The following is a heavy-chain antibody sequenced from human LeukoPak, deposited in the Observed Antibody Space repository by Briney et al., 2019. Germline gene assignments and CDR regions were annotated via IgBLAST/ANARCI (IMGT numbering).Heavy chain of an antibody. D-gene: IGHD5-18*01. CDR2: INWNGGST. Sequence: AGGSLRLSCAASGFTFDDYGMSWVRQAPGKGLEWVSGINWNGGSTGYADSVKGRFTISRDNAKNSLYLQMNSLRAEDTALYYCARDGQMGYSYGYYYYYMDVWGKGTTVTVSS. V-gene: IGHV3-20*04. CDR1: GFTFDDYG. CDR3: ARDGQMGYSYGYYYYYMDV. J-gene: IGHJ6*03.